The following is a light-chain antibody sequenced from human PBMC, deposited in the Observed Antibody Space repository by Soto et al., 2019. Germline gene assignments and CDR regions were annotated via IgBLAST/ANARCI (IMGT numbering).Light chain of an antibody. Sequence: QSALTQPASVSGSPGQSITISCAGTSGDIGDYNYVSWYQQHPGKVPKVIIYDVSNRPSGVSYRFSGTKSGTTASLTVSGLQAEDEADYYCCSYTRSGTLIFGTGTKLTVL. J-gene: IGLJ1*01. CDR2: DVS. CDR3: CSYTRSGTLI. CDR1: SGDIGDYNY. V-gene: IGLV2-14*01.